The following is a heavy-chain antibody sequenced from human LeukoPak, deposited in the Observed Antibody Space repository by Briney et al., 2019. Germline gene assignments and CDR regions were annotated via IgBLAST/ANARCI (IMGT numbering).Heavy chain of an antibody. V-gene: IGHV4-39*07. CDR2: IYYSGST. CDR3: AREAVAGEGGFDY. J-gene: IGHJ4*02. D-gene: IGHD6-19*01. Sequence: PSETLSLTCTVSGDSISSSSYYWGWIRQPPGKGLEWIGSIYYSGSTYYNPSLKSRVTISVDTSKNQFSLKLSSVTAADTAAYYCAREAVAGEGGFDYWGRGTLVTVSS. CDR1: GDSISSSSYY.